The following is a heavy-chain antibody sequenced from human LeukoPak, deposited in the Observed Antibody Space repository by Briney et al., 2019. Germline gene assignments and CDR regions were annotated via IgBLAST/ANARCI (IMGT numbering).Heavy chain of an antibody. Sequence: GGSLRLSCAASGFTFSSYAMSWVRQAPGKGLERVSAISGSGGSTYYADSVKGRFTISRENSKNTLYLQMNSLRAEDTAVYYCAKDPPLSIAARRSDYWGQGTLVTVSS. V-gene: IGHV3-23*01. J-gene: IGHJ4*02. CDR2: ISGSGGST. CDR3: AKDPPLSIAARRSDY. CDR1: GFTFSSYA. D-gene: IGHD6-6*01.